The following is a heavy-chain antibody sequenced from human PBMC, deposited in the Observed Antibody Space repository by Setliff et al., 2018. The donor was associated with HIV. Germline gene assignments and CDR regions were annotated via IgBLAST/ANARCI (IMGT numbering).Heavy chain of an antibody. J-gene: IGHJ5*02. D-gene: IGHD3-9*01. Sequence: SETLSLTCNVSGGSISSSSYYWGWIRQPPGKGLEWIGSIYYSGSTYYNPPLKSRVTISVDTSKNQFSLKLSSVTAADTAVYYCARTTYYDILTGPAWGQGTLVTVSS. CDR1: GGSISSSSYY. V-gene: IGHV4-39*01. CDR3: ARTTYYDILTGPA. CDR2: IYYSGST.